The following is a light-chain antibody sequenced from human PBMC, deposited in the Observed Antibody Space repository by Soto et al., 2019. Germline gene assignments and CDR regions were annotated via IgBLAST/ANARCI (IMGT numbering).Light chain of an antibody. CDR2: WTS. Sequence: DIVMSQSPDSLAVSLGERAIINCKSSQSLFYSSINKNYLAWYQQKPGQPPKLLIYWTSTRGSGVPDRFSGSGSETDFTPTINSLQAEDVAVYYCQHYYSTPLTFGGGTKVAIK. CDR3: QHYYSTPLT. V-gene: IGKV4-1*01. CDR1: QSLFYSSINKNY. J-gene: IGKJ4*01.